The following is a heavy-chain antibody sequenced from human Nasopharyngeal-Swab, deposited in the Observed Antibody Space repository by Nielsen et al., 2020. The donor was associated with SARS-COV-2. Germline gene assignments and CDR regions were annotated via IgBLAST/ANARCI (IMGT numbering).Heavy chain of an antibody. D-gene: IGHD3-9*01. V-gene: IGHV3-48*01. CDR2: ISSSTSTI. J-gene: IGHJ3*02. Sequence: GGSLRLSCAASGFTFSSYSMNWVRQAPGKGLEWVSNISSSTSTIYYADSVKGRFTISRDNAKNSLYLQMNSLRAEDTAVYYCARGASYDILTGYPDAFDIWGQGTMVTVSS. CDR3: ARGASYDILTGYPDAFDI. CDR1: GFTFSSYS.